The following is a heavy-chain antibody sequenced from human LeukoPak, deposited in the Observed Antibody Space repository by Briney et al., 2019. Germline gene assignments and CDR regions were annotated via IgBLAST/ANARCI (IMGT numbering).Heavy chain of an antibody. Sequence: GGSLRLSCAASGFTFSSYWMHWVRQAPGKGLVWVSHIKSAGSSIMYADSVKGRFTISRDNAKNTLYLQMNSLRAEDTAVYYCTRDLDYGGKSNFDYWGQGTLVTVSS. V-gene: IGHV3-74*03. CDR3: TRDLDYGGKSNFDY. J-gene: IGHJ4*02. CDR1: GFTFSSYW. D-gene: IGHD4-23*01. CDR2: IKSAGSSI.